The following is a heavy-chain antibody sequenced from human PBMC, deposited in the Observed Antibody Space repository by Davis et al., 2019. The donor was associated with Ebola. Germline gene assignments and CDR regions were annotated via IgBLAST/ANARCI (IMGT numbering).Heavy chain of an antibody. CDR2: MNPNSGNT. D-gene: IGHD3-3*01. V-gene: IGHV1-8*03. Sequence: ASVKVSCKASGYTFTSYDINWVRPATGQGLEWMGWMNPNSGNTGYAQKFQGRVTITRNTSISTAYMELSSLRSEDTAVYYCARERDFSAFDIWGQGTMVTVSS. CDR1: GYTFTSYD. CDR3: ARERDFSAFDI. J-gene: IGHJ3*02.